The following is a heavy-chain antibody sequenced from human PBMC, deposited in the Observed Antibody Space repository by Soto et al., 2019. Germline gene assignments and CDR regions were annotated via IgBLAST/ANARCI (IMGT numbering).Heavy chain of an antibody. CDR1: GDNVSTNSVG. D-gene: IGHD4-17*01. CDR2: TYYRSNWYN. Sequence: SQTLSLTCAISGDNVSTNSVGWNWIRQSPSRGLEWLGRTYYRSNWYNDYAVSVKSRITINPDTSKNQFSLLLNSVTPEDTAVYYCARERYADYGRAAFDIWGQGTMVTVSS. CDR3: ARERYADYGRAAFDI. V-gene: IGHV6-1*01. J-gene: IGHJ3*02.